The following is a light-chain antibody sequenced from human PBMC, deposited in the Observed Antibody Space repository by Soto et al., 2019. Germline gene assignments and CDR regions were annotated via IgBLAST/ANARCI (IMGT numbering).Light chain of an antibody. CDR3: SSSASSSTSYV. CDR2: DVS. Sequence: QSVLTQPASVSGSPGQSITISCTGTSSDVGGYNYVSWYQQHPGKAPKLMIYDVSNRPSGVSNRLSGSKSGNTASLTISGLQAEDVADYDCSSSASSSTSYVFGTGTTVTVL. V-gene: IGLV2-14*01. CDR1: SSDVGGYNY. J-gene: IGLJ1*01.